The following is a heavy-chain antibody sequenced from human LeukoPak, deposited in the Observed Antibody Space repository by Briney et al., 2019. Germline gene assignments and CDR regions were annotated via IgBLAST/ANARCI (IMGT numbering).Heavy chain of an antibody. J-gene: IGHJ4*02. D-gene: IGHD6-13*01. CDR2: IYHSGST. Sequence: SQTLSLTCTVSGGSISSGGYYWSWIRQPPGKGPEWIGYIYHSGSTYYNPSLKSRVTISVDRSKNQFSLKLTSMTAADTAVYYCAGGAGYSTLWGQGTLVTVSS. CDR1: GGSISSGGYY. CDR3: AGGAGYSTL. V-gene: IGHV4-30-2*01.